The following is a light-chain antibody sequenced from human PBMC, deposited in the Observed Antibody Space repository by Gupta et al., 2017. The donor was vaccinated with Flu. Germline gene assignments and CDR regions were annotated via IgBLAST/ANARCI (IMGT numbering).Light chain of an antibody. CDR2: EVS. CDR3: SRYTNANTVVV. V-gene: IGLV2-14*01. J-gene: IGLJ2*01. Sequence: SDIGGYDYVCWDQQHAGKAPNLMLFEVSGRPAEMSDRFSGARSGNTTSLNISGLLAEDEAVYYCSRYTNANTVVVFGGGTKVTVL. CDR1: SDIGGYDY.